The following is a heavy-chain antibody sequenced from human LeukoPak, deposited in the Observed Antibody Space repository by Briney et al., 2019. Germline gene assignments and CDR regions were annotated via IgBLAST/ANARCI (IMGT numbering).Heavy chain of an antibody. J-gene: IGHJ4*02. Sequence: ASVKVSCKTSDYTFTNYGITWVRQAPGQGLEWMGWINPNSGGTNYAQKFQGRVTMTRDTSISTAYMELSRLRSDDTAVYYCARGPRTYYYDSSGYQGYWGQGTLVTVSS. CDR2: INPNSGGT. V-gene: IGHV1-2*02. CDR1: DYTFTNYG. CDR3: ARGPRTYYYDSSGYQGY. D-gene: IGHD3-22*01.